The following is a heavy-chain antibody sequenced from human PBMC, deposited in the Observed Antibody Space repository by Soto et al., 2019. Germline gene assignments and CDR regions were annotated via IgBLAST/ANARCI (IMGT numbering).Heavy chain of an antibody. CDR2: INHSGRT. CDR1: GGSFSNYY. CDR3: ARGSSGGRGLDY. D-gene: IGHD6-19*01. Sequence: QVQLQQWGAGLLKPSETPSLTCAVYGGSFSNYYWSWIRQAPGKGLEWIGEINHSGRTNYNPSLTSRVTISVDTSKNQFSLKLSSVTAADTAVYYCARGSSGGRGLDYWGQGTLVTVSS. J-gene: IGHJ4*02. V-gene: IGHV4-34*01.